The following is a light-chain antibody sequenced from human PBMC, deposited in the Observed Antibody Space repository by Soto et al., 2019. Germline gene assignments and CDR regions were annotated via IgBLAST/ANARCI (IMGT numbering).Light chain of an antibody. CDR1: SSDVGGYNY. CDR3: NSYTTSSTWV. J-gene: IGLJ3*02. CDR2: DVS. Sequence: QSALTQPASVSGSPGQSITISCTGTSSDVGGYNYVSWYQQHPGKAPKLMIHDVSNRPSGVSNRFSGSKSGNTASLTISGLQAEDEADYYCNSYTTSSTWVFGGGTKVTVL. V-gene: IGLV2-14*03.